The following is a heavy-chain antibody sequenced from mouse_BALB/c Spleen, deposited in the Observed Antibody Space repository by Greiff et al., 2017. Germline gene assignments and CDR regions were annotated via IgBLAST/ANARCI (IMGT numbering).Heavy chain of an antibody. CDR1: GYTFSSYW. CDR3: ARHGYDAWFAY. Sequence: QVQLQQSGAELMKPGASVKISCKATGYTFSSYWIEWVKQRPGHGLEWIGEILPGSGSTNYNEKFKGKATFTADTSSNTAYMQLSSLTSEDSAVYYCARHGYDAWFAYWGQGTLVTVSA. J-gene: IGHJ3*01. D-gene: IGHD2-2*01. CDR2: ILPGSGST. V-gene: IGHV1-9*01.